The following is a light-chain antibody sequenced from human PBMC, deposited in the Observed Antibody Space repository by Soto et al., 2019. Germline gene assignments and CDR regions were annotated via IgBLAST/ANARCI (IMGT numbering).Light chain of an antibody. CDR2: KAS. CDR3: QQYDSFSWT. J-gene: IGKJ1*01. Sequence: DIPMNQSPSSLSASVGDRVTITCRASQSILTWLAWYQQQPGKAPKLLINKASSLESGVPSRFSGSGSGTEFTLTISSLQPDDSATYYCQQYDSFSWTFGQGTKVEVK. CDR1: QSILTW. V-gene: IGKV1-5*03.